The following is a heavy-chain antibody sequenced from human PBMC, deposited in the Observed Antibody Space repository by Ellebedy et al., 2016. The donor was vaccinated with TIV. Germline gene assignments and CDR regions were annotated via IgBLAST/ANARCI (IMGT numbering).Heavy chain of an antibody. Sequence: GESLKISCAASGFPFNNAWMNWVRQAPGKGLEWVGRIKRKIDGTTTDYAAPVKGRFTISRDDSKSALYLQMNSLKTEDTAVYYCTGSYRAFDIWGQGTMVTVSS. D-gene: IGHD1-26*01. CDR3: TGSYRAFDI. CDR1: GFPFNNAW. V-gene: IGHV3-15*07. CDR2: IKRKIDGTTT. J-gene: IGHJ3*02.